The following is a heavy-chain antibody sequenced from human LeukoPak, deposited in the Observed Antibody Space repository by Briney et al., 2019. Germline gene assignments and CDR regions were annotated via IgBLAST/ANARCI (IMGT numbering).Heavy chain of an antibody. CDR2: ISGSGGST. J-gene: IGHJ5*02. D-gene: IGHD6-13*01. V-gene: IGHV3-23*01. CDR1: GFTFSSYA. Sequence: GGSLRLSCAASGFTFSSYAMSWVRQAPGKGLEWVSAISGSGGSTYYADSVKGRFTISSDNSKNTLYLQMNSLRAEDTAVYYCAKDRQQLVENWFDPWGQGTLVTVSS. CDR3: AKDRQQLVENWFDP.